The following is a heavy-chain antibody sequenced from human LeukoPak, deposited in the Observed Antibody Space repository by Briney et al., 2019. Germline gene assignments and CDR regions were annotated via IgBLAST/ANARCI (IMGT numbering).Heavy chain of an antibody. Sequence: PSETLSLTCAVYGGSFSGYYWSWIRQPPGKGLEWIGEINHSGSTNYNPSLKSRVTISVDTSKNQFSLKLSSVTAADTAVYYCARTKRNTGAGAFDIWGQGTMVTVSS. CDR3: ARTKRNTGAGAFDI. D-gene: IGHD1/OR15-1a*01. CDR2: INHSGST. J-gene: IGHJ3*02. V-gene: IGHV4-34*01. CDR1: GGSFSGYY.